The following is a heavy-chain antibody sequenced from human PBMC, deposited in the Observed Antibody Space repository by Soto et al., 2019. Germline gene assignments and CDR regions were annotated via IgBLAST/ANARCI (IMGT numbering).Heavy chain of an antibody. Sequence: QVQLVQSGAEVRKPGASVKVSCNVTGYTFSGHYLHWVRQAPGQGLEWMGWINPKSGGTNYAQKFQDRVTMTADTSVSAASMELTSLRYGDTAVFYCARGLYSSPAYFFDAWGQGTLVTVSS. J-gene: IGHJ4*02. CDR2: INPKSGGT. V-gene: IGHV1-2*02. D-gene: IGHD6-13*01. CDR3: ARGLYSSPAYFFDA. CDR1: GYTFSGHY.